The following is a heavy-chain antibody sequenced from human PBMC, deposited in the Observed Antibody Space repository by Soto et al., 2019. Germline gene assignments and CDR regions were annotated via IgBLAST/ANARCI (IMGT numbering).Heavy chain of an antibody. CDR3: AREAFYYDRRAYRKPTFFDY. V-gene: IGHV4-31*03. D-gene: IGHD3-22*01. CDR2: IYYSGTT. Sequence: QVQLQESGPGLVMPSQTLSLTCTVSGGSISSGGYYWSWLRQHPGKGLEWLGYIYYSGTTYYNPSLKSRVTMSVDPSKNLFSLNLSSVTATDTAVYYCAREAFYYDRRAYRKPTFFDYWGQGTLVTVSS. CDR1: GGSISSGGYY. J-gene: IGHJ4*02.